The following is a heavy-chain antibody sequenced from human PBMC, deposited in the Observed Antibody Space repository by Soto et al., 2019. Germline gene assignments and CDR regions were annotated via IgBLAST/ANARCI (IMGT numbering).Heavy chain of an antibody. D-gene: IGHD6-13*01. Sequence: DVELLESGEGLVQPGGSLTLSCAASGFSFSNYAMHWVRQAPGKGLEWVSTIKDSGDSTYYLDSVRGRFTISRDYSRNTLYLQMTSLRAEDTALYHCVKGGASYTSCWYANWGQGILVTVSS. V-gene: IGHV3-23*01. J-gene: IGHJ4*02. CDR2: IKDSGDST. CDR3: VKGGASYTSCWYAN. CDR1: GFSFSNYA.